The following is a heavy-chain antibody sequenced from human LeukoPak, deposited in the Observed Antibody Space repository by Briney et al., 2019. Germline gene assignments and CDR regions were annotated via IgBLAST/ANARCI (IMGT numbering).Heavy chain of an antibody. CDR3: ARGKKQLVRD. CDR2: IYYSGST. J-gene: IGHJ4*02. CDR1: GGSISSGGYY. D-gene: IGHD6-13*01. V-gene: IGHV4-31*03. Sequence: SETLSLTCTVSGGSISSGGYYWSWIRQHPGKGLEWIGYIYYSGSTYYNPSLKSRVTISVDTSKNQFSLKLSSVTAADTAVYYCARGKKQLVRDWGQGTLVTVSS.